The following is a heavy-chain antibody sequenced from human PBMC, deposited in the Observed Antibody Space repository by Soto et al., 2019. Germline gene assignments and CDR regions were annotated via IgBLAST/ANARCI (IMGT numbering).Heavy chain of an antibody. V-gene: IGHV3-66*01. CDR2: IYSGGST. CDR3: ARDPWAADY. Sequence: EVQLVESGGGLVQPGGSLRLSCAASGFTVSTKYMSWVRQAPGKGLEWVSVIYSGGSTFYADSVRGRFNISRDNSKNTVNLQMNSRRAEDTAVYYCARDPWAADYWGQGTLVTVSS. J-gene: IGHJ4*02. CDR1: GFTVSTKY. D-gene: IGHD3-16*01.